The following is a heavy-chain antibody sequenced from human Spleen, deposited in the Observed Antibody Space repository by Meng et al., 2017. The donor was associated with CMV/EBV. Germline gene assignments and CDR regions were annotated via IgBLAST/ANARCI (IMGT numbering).Heavy chain of an antibody. CDR3: ATGYCSSTSCYVLDY. CDR1: GYTLTSYG. V-gene: IGHV1-18*01. J-gene: IGHJ4*02. D-gene: IGHD2-2*01. CDR2: ISAYNGNT. Sequence: ASVKVSCKASGYTLTSYGISWVRQAPGQVLEGMGWISAYNGNTNYAQKLQGRVTMTTDTSTSTAYMELRSLRSDDTAVYYCATGYCSSTSCYVLDYWGQGTLVTVSS.